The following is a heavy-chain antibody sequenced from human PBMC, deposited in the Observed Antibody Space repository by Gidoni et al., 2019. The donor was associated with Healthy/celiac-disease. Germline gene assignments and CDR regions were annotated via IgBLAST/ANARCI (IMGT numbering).Heavy chain of an antibody. CDR1: GGTFSSYA. J-gene: IGHJ5*02. V-gene: IGHV1-69*09. CDR3: ARAPGVVAPSRGWFDP. CDR2: IFPILGIA. Sequence: QVQLVQSGAEVKKPGSSVKVPSKASGGTFSSYAISWVRQAPGQGLAWMGRIFPILGIANYAQKFQGRVTITADKSTSTAYMELSSLRSEDTAVYYCARAPGVVAPSRGWFDPWGQGTLVTVSS. D-gene: IGHD3-3*01.